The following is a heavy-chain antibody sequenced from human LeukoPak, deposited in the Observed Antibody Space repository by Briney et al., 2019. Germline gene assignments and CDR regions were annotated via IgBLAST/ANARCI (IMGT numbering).Heavy chain of an antibody. V-gene: IGHV3-30-3*01. CDR2: ISYDGSNK. CDR3: ARDGGYYGSGSYYNPSY. CDR1: GFTFSSYA. J-gene: IGHJ4*02. D-gene: IGHD3-10*01. Sequence: PGGSLRLSCAASGFTFSSYAMHWVRQAPGKGLEWVAVISYDGSNKYYADSVKGRFTISRDDSKNTLYLQVNSLRAEDTAVYYCARDGGYYGSGSYYNPSYWGQGTLVTVSS.